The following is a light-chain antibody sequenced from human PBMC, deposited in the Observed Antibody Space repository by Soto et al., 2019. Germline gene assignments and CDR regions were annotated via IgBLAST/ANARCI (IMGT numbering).Light chain of an antibody. Sequence: EIVLTQSPGTLSLSPGERATLSCRASQSVSSSYLAWYQQKPGQAPRLLIYGASSRATGIPDRFSGSGSGTDFTLTISRLEPGDFAVYYCQQYGNSRYTFGQGTKLEIK. J-gene: IGKJ2*01. V-gene: IGKV3-20*01. CDR3: QQYGNSRYT. CDR2: GAS. CDR1: QSVSSSY.